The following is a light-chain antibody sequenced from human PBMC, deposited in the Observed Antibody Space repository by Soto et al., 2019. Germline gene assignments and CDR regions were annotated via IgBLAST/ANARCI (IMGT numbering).Light chain of an antibody. V-gene: IGKV3-15*01. J-gene: IGKJ2*01. CDR3: QQYNNWPMYT. CDR2: GAS. CDR1: RSVSSN. Sequence: EIVMTQSPATLSVSLGERATLSCRASRSVSSNVAWYQQKPGQAPRLLIYGASTRAAAIPARFSGSGSGTEFTLTISSLQSEDFAVYYCQQYNNWPMYTFGQGTKLEIK.